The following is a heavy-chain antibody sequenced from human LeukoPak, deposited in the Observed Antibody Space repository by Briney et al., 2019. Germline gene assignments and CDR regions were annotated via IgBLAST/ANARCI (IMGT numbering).Heavy chain of an antibody. D-gene: IGHD3-3*01. J-gene: IGHJ4*02. Sequence: SETLSLTCTVSIGSISNYYWSWIRQPPGKGLEWIGYISYSGSTKYNPSLKSRVTISVDTSKNQFSLKLSSVTAADTAVYYCARQDTYYDFWSGYRYLDYWGQGTLVTVSS. V-gene: IGHV4-59*08. CDR1: IGSISNYY. CDR2: ISYSGST. CDR3: ARQDTYYDFWSGYRYLDY.